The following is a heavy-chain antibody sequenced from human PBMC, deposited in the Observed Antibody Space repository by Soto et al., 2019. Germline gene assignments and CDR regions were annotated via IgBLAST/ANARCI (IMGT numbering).Heavy chain of an antibody. V-gene: IGHV3-23*01. Sequence: GGSLRVSCAASGFTFSSYAMSRVRQAPGKGLEWASAISGSGGSTYYADSVKGRFTISRDNSKNTLYLQMNSLRAEDTAVYYCARFSSGWYIDYWGQGTLVTVSS. D-gene: IGHD6-19*01. CDR2: ISGSGGST. CDR3: ARFSSGWYIDY. CDR1: GFTFSSYA. J-gene: IGHJ4*02.